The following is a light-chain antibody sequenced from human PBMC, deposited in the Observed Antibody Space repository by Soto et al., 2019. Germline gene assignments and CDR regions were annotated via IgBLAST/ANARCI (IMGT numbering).Light chain of an antibody. CDR3: QQYKTNPYT. CDR1: QSISSW. J-gene: IGKJ2*01. V-gene: IGKV1-5*03. CDR2: KAS. Sequence: DIQMTQSPSTLSASVGDRVTITCRASQSISSWLAWYQQKPGRAPKLLIYKASSLESGVPSRFSGSGSGTDVTLTISSLQPDDFATYYCQQYKTNPYTFGQGTKLEIK.